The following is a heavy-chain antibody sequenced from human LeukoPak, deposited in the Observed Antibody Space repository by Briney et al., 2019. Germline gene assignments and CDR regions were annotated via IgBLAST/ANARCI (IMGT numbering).Heavy chain of an antibody. D-gene: IGHD5-18*01. CDR2: IYYSGST. J-gene: IGHJ5*02. CDR3: ASMHTAAYSYGIYNWFDP. CDR1: GGSISSDY. Sequence: SETLSLTCTVSGGSISSDYCSWIRQPPGKGLEWIGYIYYSGSTNYNPSLKSRVTISVETSKNQFSLQMSSVTAADTAVYYCASMHTAAYSYGIYNWFDPWGQGTLVTVSS. V-gene: IGHV4-59*01.